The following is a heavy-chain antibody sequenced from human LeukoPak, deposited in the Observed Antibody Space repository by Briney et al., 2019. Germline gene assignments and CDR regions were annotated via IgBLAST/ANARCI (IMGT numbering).Heavy chain of an antibody. V-gene: IGHV4-34*01. CDR2: INHSGST. D-gene: IGHD6-6*01. CDR1: GGSISSYY. J-gene: IGHJ6*03. Sequence: SETLSLTCTVSGGSISSYYWSWIRQPPGKGLEWIGEINHSGSTNYNPSLKSRVTISVDTSKNQFSLKLSSVTAADTAVYYCARLRRAARRGYYYYYMDVWGKGTTVTVSS. CDR3: ARLRRAARRGYYYYYMDV.